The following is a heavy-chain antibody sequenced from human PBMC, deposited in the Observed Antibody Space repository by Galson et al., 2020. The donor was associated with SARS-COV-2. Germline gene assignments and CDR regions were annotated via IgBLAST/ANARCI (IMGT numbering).Heavy chain of an antibody. Sequence: SQTLSLTCTVSGGSISSSSYYWGWIRQPPGKGLDWIGSIYYSGTTYYNPSLKSRVTLSVDTSKNQFSLKLSSVTAADTAVYYCARVVKYYGMDVWGQGTTVTVSS. CDR2: IYYSGTT. CDR3: ARVVKYYGMDV. CDR1: GGSISSSSYY. D-gene: IGHD2-21*01. V-gene: IGHV4-39*07. J-gene: IGHJ6*02.